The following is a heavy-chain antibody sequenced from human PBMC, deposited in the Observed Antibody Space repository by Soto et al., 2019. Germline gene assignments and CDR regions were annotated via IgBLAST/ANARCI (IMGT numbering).Heavy chain of an antibody. Sequence: QVQLVQSGGEVKKPGASVKVSCKASGYTFTTFGITWVRQVPGQGLEWLGWISTSTGNTNYAQNLQGRLTLTTDPSTRTADMELRSLTSDDTAVYYCARSPRVIVTAKGTLDFWGQGTLITVSS. CDR2: ISTSTGNT. J-gene: IGHJ4*02. V-gene: IGHV1-18*04. CDR3: ARSPRVIVTAKGTLDF. CDR1: GYTFTTFG. D-gene: IGHD2-21*02.